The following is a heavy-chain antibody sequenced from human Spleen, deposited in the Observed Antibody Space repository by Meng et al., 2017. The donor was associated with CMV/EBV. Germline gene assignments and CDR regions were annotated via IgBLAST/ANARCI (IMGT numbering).Heavy chain of an antibody. CDR1: GDTLSNYA. D-gene: IGHD3-10*01. CDR3: AFVTMVRDD. CDR2: INPNSGGT. J-gene: IGHJ4*02. Sequence: ASVKVSCKASGDTLSNYAFNWVRQAPGQGLEWMGWINPNSGGTNYAQKFQGRVTMTRDTSISTAYMELSRLRSDDTAVYYCAFVTMVRDDWGQGTLVTVSS. V-gene: IGHV1-2*02.